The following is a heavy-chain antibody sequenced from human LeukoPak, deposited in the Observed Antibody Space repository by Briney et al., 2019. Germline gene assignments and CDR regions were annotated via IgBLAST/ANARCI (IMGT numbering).Heavy chain of an antibody. Sequence: GSLRLSCAASGFTFSSYGMHWVRQAPGKGLEWVAAISYDESNEYYVDSVKGRFTVSRDNSKNTLYLQMNSLRVEDTAVYYCARSPDGFDYWGQGTLVTVSS. V-gene: IGHV3-30*03. CDR1: GFTFSSYG. CDR3: ARSPDGFDY. CDR2: ISYDESNE. J-gene: IGHJ4*02.